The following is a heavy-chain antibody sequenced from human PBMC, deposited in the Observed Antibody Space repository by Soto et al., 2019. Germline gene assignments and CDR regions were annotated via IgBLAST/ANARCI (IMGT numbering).Heavy chain of an antibody. CDR1: AYSSTSYW. CDR3: ARRRGSPHTGRHYYYYGMDV. D-gene: IGHD3-16*01. Sequence: PGHALKISCKGSAYSSTSYWIGWVRQMPGKGLEWLWIIYPGDSDTRYSPSCHGQVTISADKSISTDYVQWSSLKATETDMYYCARRRGSPHTGRHYYYYGMDVWGQGTTVTV. CDR2: IYPGDSDT. J-gene: IGHJ6*01. V-gene: IGHV5-51*01.